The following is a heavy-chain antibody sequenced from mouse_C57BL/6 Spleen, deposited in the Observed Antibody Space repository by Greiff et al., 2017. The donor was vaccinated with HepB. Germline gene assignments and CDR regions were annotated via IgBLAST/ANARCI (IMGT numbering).Heavy chain of an antibody. V-gene: IGHV1-5*01. CDR3: TRWGYYGSTYAMDY. D-gene: IGHD1-1*01. CDR2: IYPGNSDT. J-gene: IGHJ4*01. CDR1: GYTFTSYW. Sequence: VQLQQSGTVLARPGASVKMSCKTSGYTFTSYWMHWVKQRPGQGLEWIGAIYPGNSDTSYNQKFKGKAKLTAVTSASTAYMELSSLTNEDAAVYYCTRWGYYGSTYAMDYWGQGTSVTVSS.